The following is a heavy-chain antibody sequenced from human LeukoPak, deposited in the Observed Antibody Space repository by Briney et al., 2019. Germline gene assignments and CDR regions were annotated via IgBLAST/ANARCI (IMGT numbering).Heavy chain of an antibody. CDR2: IGGSGGST. CDR1: GFTFSSFA. D-gene: IGHD2-15*01. V-gene: IGHV3-23*01. Sequence: PGGSLRLSCAASGFTFSSFAMSWVRQAPGKGLEWVSSIGGSGGSTYYADSVKGRFTISRDNSKNTLYLQMNSLTAEDTALYYCARGYCSGGSCYQFFDYWGQGTLVTVSP. CDR3: ARGYCSGGSCYQFFDY. J-gene: IGHJ4*02.